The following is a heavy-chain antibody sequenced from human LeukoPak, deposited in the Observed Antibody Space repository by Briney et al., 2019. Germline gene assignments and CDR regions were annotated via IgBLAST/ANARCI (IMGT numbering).Heavy chain of an antibody. D-gene: IGHD5-24*01. J-gene: IGHJ4*02. V-gene: IGHV3-7*04. CDR3: AGRGDGNLYYFDH. Sequence: GGSLRLSCAASGFTFSSYWMSWVCQAPGKGLEWVANIKQDGGEKYYVDSVKGRFTISRDNAKNSLYLQMNSLRPEDTAVYYCAGRGDGNLYYFDHWGQGTLVTASS. CDR1: GFTFSSYW. CDR2: IKQDGGEK.